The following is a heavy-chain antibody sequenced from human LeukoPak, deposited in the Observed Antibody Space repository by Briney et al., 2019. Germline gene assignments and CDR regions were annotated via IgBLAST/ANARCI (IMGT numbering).Heavy chain of an antibody. J-gene: IGHJ4*02. Sequence: PGGSLRLSCAASGFTFSNYIMNWVRQAPGKGLEWVSYISPDSRTIYYADSVKGRFTISRDNAKNSLSLQMNNLRVEDTAVYYCARAGSHWHYVYWGQGTVVTVSS. CDR3: ARAGSHWHYVY. D-gene: IGHD3-10*01. CDR2: ISPDSRTI. V-gene: IGHV3-48*04. CDR1: GFTFSNYI.